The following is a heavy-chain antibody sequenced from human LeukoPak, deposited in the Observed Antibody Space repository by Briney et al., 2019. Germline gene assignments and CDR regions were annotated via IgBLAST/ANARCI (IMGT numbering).Heavy chain of an antibody. CDR2: IIESGGTA. CDR3: ARGFLSYGTFAP. D-gene: IGHD5-18*01. V-gene: IGHV3-23*01. Sequence: PGGSLRLSCAASGFTFSNSAMFCLRQAPGTGLEWVSAIIESGGTAFYADSVKGRFTISRDNSKNMLFLQMNSLRAEDTALYYCARGFLSYGTFAPWGQGTLVTVSS. CDR1: GFTFSNSA. J-gene: IGHJ5*02.